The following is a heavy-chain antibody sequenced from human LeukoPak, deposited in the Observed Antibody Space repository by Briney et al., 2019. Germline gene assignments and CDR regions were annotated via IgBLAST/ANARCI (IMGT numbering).Heavy chain of an antibody. CDR2: INWNSDSI. CDR1: GLTFDDYA. V-gene: IGHV3-9*01. J-gene: IGHJ4*02. CDR3: VTNGGGDSGYGNFDY. D-gene: IGHD5-12*01. Sequence: GGSLRLSCAVSGLTFDDYAIHWVRQVPGKGLEWFSGINWNSDSIGYAVRGRFTISRDNAKNSLYLQMNSLRVEDTALYYCVTNGGGDSGYGNFDYWGQGTLVTVSS.